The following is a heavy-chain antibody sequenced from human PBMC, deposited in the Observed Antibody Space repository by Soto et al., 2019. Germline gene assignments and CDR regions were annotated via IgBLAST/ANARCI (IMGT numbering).Heavy chain of an antibody. Sequence: GGSLRLSCAASGFTFSSYSMNWVRQAPGKGLEWVSSISSSSSYIYYADSVKGRFTISRDNAKNSLYLQMNSLRAEDTAVYYCARDPARYYYMDVWGKGTTVTVSS. CDR3: ARDPARYYYMDV. V-gene: IGHV3-21*01. J-gene: IGHJ6*03. CDR2: ISSSSSYI. CDR1: GFTFSSYS.